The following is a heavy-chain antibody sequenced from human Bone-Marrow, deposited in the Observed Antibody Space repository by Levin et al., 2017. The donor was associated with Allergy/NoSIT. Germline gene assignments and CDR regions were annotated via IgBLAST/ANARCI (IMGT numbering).Heavy chain of an antibody. V-gene: IGHV3-30*04. Sequence: GESLKISCEASGFTFSNYGMHWLRQAPGKGLEWLAVISYDGSKKDDADSVKGRFSISRDNSKNTLYLQMDSLRVEDTAVYYCARPHPASEYLPVHSFGYWGQGTLVTVSS. CDR2: ISYDGSKK. CDR3: ARPHPASEYLPVHSFGY. J-gene: IGHJ4*02. CDR1: GFTFSNYG. D-gene: IGHD2/OR15-2a*01.